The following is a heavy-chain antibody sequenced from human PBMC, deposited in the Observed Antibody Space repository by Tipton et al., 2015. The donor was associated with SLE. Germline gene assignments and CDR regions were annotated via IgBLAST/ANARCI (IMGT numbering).Heavy chain of an antibody. Sequence: GSLRLSCAASGFTFSSYAMSWVRQAPGKGLEWVSVIYSGGSTYYADSVKGRFTISRDNSKNTLYLQMNSLRAEDTAVYYCAKDSLSNYYGSGRDTMDVWGQGTTVTVSS. J-gene: IGHJ6*02. V-gene: IGHV3-23*03. CDR1: GFTFSSYA. CDR2: IYSGGST. CDR3: AKDSLSNYYGSGRDTMDV. D-gene: IGHD3-10*01.